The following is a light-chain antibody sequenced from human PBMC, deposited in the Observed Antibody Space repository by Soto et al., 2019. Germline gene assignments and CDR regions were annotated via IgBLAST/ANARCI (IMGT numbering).Light chain of an antibody. V-gene: IGLV2-14*01. CDR1: ISDVGNYIF. CDR3: VSYTTSASYV. CDR2: DIN. Sequence: QSALTHPASVSGSPGQSITISCTGTISDVGNYIFVSWYRQHPGKAPKLMIYDINNRPSGVSNRFSGSKSGNTASLTISGLQAEDEADYYCVSYTTSASYVFGTGTKVTVL. J-gene: IGLJ1*01.